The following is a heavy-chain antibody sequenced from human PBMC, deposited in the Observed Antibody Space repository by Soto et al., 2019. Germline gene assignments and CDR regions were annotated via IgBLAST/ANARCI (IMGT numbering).Heavy chain of an antibody. CDR1: GASVAGGSYY. Sequence: SETLSLTCSISGASVAGGSYYWSWVRQPPGKGLEWIGYIPSRGRPFYNPSLTSRGTISADTSKNQLSLQLTSVTAADTAVYYCARDTYSGYDFGLWGQGTLVTVSS. D-gene: IGHD5-12*01. CDR2: IPSRGRP. CDR3: ARDTYSGYDFGL. J-gene: IGHJ5*02. V-gene: IGHV4-30-4*01.